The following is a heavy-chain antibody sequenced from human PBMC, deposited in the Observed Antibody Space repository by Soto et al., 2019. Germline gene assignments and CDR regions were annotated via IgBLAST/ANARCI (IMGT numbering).Heavy chain of an antibody. J-gene: IGHJ4*02. CDR2: FDPEDGET. Sequence: GASVKVSCKVSGYTLTELSMHWVRQAPGKGLEWMGGFDPEDGETIYAQKFQGRVTMTEDTSTDTAYMELSSQRSEDTAVYYCATMEPYGEPPLFDYWGQGTLVTVSS. D-gene: IGHD4-17*01. CDR3: ATMEPYGEPPLFDY. CDR1: GYTLTELS. V-gene: IGHV1-24*01.